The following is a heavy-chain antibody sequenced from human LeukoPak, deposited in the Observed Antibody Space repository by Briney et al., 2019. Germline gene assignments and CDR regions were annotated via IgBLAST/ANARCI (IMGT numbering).Heavy chain of an antibody. Sequence: PSETLSLTCAVYGGSFSGYYWSWIRQPPGKGLEWIGEINHSGSTNYNPSLKSRVTISVDTSKNQFSLKLSSVTAADTAVYYCARIRGVGPVRTTVKQSYYYYMDVWGKGTTVTVSS. V-gene: IGHV4-34*01. CDR2: INHSGST. D-gene: IGHD4-17*01. CDR1: GGSFSGYY. CDR3: ARIRGVGPVRTTVKQSYYYYMDV. J-gene: IGHJ6*03.